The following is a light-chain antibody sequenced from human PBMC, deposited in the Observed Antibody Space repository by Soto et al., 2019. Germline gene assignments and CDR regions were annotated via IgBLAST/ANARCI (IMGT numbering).Light chain of an antibody. CDR2: LNSDGSH. J-gene: IGLJ3*02. V-gene: IGLV4-69*01. CDR3: QTWGTGIEV. CDR1: SGHSSYT. Sequence: QSVLTQSPSASASLGASVKLTCTLSSGHSSYTIAWHQQQPEKGPRYLMTLNSDGSHSKGDGIPDRFSGSSSGAERYLSISSLQYEDEADYYCQTWGTGIEVFGGGTKVTVL.